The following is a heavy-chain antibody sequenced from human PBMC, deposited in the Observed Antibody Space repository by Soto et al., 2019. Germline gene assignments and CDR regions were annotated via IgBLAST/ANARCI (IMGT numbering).Heavy chain of an antibody. V-gene: IGHV3-9*01. Sequence: EVQLVESGGGLVQPGRSLRLSCAASGFTFDDYAMHWVRQAPGKGLEWVSGISWNSGSIGYADSVKGRFTISTDNAKNSLYLQRNSLRAEDTALYYCAKDGVGYCISTSCHYGMDVWCQGTTVTVSS. D-gene: IGHD2-2*01. CDR3: AKDGVGYCISTSCHYGMDV. CDR2: ISWNSGSI. CDR1: GFTFDDYA. J-gene: IGHJ6*02.